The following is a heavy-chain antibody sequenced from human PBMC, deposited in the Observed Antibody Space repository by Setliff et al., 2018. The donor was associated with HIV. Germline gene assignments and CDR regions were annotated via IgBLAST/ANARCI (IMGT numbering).Heavy chain of an antibody. CDR3: ARHPRHYNILTGYRYYYMDV. D-gene: IGHD3-9*01. CDR1: GGTIASGGHY. Sequence: SETLSLTCTVSGGTIASGGHYWSWIRQHPGKGLEWIGYIFYSGDTSYNPSLKSRLTLSLDMSKNQFSLKLTSVTAADTAVYYCARHPRHYNILTGYRYYYMDVWGKGTTVTVSS. CDR2: IFYSGDT. V-gene: IGHV4-31*03. J-gene: IGHJ6*03.